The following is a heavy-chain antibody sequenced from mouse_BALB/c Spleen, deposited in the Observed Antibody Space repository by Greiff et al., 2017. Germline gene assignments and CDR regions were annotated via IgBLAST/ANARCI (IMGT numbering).Heavy chain of an antibody. Sequence: VQLQQSGAELARPGASVKLSCKASGYTFTSYWMQWVKQRPGQGLEWIGAIYPGDGDTRYTQKFKGKATLTADKSSSTAYMQLSSLASEDSAVYYCAREGGNYPWGQGTTLTVSS. CDR1: GYTFTSYW. CDR3: AREGGNYP. CDR2: IYPGDGDT. D-gene: IGHD2-1*01. V-gene: IGHV1-87*01. J-gene: IGHJ2*01.